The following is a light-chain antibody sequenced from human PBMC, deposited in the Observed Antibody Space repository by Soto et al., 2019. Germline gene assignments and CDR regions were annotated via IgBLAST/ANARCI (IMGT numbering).Light chain of an antibody. CDR3: SSYTSSSTPYV. V-gene: IGLV2-14*01. J-gene: IGLJ1*01. CDR1: SSDVGGYNY. CDR2: DVS. Sequence: HSALTQPASVSGSPGQSSTISCTGTSSDVGGYNYVSWYQQHPGKAPKLMIYDVSNRPSGVSNRFSGSKSGNTASLTISGLQAEDEADYYCSSYTSSSTPYVFGTGTKVTVL.